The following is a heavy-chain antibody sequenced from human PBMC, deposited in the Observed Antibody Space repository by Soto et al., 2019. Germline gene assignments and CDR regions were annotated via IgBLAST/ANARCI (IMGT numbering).Heavy chain of an antibody. CDR3: ARDRGSDSSGWPNFQH. J-gene: IGHJ1*01. D-gene: IGHD6-19*01. V-gene: IGHV4-31*03. CDR2: IYYSGST. Sequence: SETLSLTCTVSGGSISSGGYYWSWIRQHPGKGLEWIGYIYYSGSTYYNPSLKSRVTISVDTSKNQFSLKLSSVTAADTAVYYCARDRGSDSSGWPNFQHWGQGTLVTVSS. CDR1: GGSISSGGYY.